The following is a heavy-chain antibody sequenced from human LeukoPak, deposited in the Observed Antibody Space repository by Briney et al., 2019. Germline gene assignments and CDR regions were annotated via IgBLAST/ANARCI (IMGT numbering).Heavy chain of an antibody. Sequence: SETLSPTCAVYGGPFSGYYWSWIRQPPGKGLEWIGEINHSGSTNYNPSLKSRVTISVDTSKNQFSLKLSSVTAADTAVYYCAREDYGSGSSPPYFDYWGQGTLVTVSS. D-gene: IGHD3-10*01. J-gene: IGHJ4*02. V-gene: IGHV4-34*01. CDR1: GGPFSGYY. CDR2: INHSGST. CDR3: AREDYGSGSSPPYFDY.